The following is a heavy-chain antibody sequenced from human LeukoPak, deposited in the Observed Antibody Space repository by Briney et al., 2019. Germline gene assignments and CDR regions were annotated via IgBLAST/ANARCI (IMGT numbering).Heavy chain of an antibody. CDR3: ARGPIIDIVVIPAAADYYHMDV. V-gene: IGHV1-18*01. J-gene: IGHJ6*03. CDR2: ISAYNGNT. D-gene: IGHD2-2*01. Sequence: ASVKVSCKASGYTLTSYGISWVQQAPGQGLEWMGWISAYNGNTRYAQKLQGRVTMTTDSSTSTAYMELRSLRSDDTAVYYCARGPIIDIVVIPAAADYYHMDVWGKGTTVTVSS. CDR1: GYTLTSYG.